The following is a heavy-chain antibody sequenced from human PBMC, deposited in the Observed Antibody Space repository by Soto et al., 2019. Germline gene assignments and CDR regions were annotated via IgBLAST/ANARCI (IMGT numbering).Heavy chain of an antibody. J-gene: IGHJ4*02. CDR1: GGSFTHYY. Sequence: QVQLQQWGAGLLKPSETPSLTCGVHGGSFTHYYWSWIRQPPGKGLEWIGEINHGRSANYNPSLKSRVTISVDTSKKQVSLNMRSVTAADTAVYYCARTIYGDLATPTKPAFDYWGQGSLVTVAS. CDR3: ARTIYGDLATPTKPAFDY. D-gene: IGHD4-17*01. CDR2: INHGRSA. V-gene: IGHV4-34*01.